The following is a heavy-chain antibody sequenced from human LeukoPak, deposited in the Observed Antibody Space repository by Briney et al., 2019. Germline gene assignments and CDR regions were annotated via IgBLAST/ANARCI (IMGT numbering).Heavy chain of an antibody. D-gene: IGHD1-1*01. J-gene: IGHJ4*02. CDR3: AREDSGGTFDY. Sequence: PSETLSLACTVSGASIYSGNHYWTWIRQFPGKGLEWMGNIYYTGGTTYNPSLQSRLIFSLDTANNQFFLNLTSVTAGDTAVYHCAREDSGGTFDYWGQGSLVTVSS. CDR2: IYYTGGT. V-gene: IGHV4-30-4*01. CDR1: GASIYSGNHY.